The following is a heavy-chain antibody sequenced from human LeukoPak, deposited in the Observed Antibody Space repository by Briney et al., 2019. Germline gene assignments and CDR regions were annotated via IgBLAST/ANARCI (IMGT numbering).Heavy chain of an antibody. CDR1: GYTFTSYG. CDR3: ARVVHTDGLLWFGESWYYFDY. CDR2: ISAYNGNT. Sequence: GASVKVSCKASGYTFTSYGISWVRQAPGQGLEWMGWISAYNGNTNYAQKLQGRVTMTTDTSTSTAYMGLRSLRSDDTAVYYCARVVHTDGLLWFGESWYYFDYWGQGTLVTVSS. D-gene: IGHD3-10*01. J-gene: IGHJ4*02. V-gene: IGHV1-18*01.